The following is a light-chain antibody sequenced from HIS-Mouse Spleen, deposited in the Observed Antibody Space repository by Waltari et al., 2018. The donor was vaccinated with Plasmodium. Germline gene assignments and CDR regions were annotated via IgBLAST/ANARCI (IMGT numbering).Light chain of an antibody. V-gene: IGLV3-10*01. CDR2: EDS. Sequence: SYELTQPPSVSVSPGQTARITCYGDALPKKYAYWYQQKSGQAPVLVIYEDSKRPSGLPERFSGSSSGTMATLTISGAQVEDEADYYCYSTDSSGNHRVFGGGTKLTVL. CDR1: ALPKKY. CDR3: YSTDSSGNHRV. J-gene: IGLJ3*02.